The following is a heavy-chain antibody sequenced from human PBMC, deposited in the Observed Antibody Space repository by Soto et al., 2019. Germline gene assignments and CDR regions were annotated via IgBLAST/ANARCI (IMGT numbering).Heavy chain of an antibody. CDR1: GFTFSNVW. J-gene: IGHJ4*02. CDR2: IKRRADGGTT. V-gene: IGHV3-15*01. D-gene: IGHD2-15*01. CDR3: TAGYCSGGSCYSVVY. Sequence: EVQLVESGGGLVKPGGSLSLSCAASGFTFSNVWMSWVRQAPGKGLEWVGRIKRRADGGTTDYATPVRCRFTVSRDDSKNTLYLQMNSLKTEDTAVYYCTAGYCSGGSCYSVVYWGQGTLVTVSS.